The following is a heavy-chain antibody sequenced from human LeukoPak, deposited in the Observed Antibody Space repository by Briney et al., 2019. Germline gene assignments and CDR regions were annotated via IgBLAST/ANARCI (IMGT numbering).Heavy chain of an antibody. D-gene: IGHD5-12*01. J-gene: IGHJ3*02. Sequence: SETLSLSCTVSAASTSHFYWNWIWQPPGKGLEWIGYMHNSGSSKHSPSLKSRVTISIDTSKNQFSLQLTSVTAADTAIYYCARSAEWLRNAFDIWGQGTMVSVSS. CDR2: MHNSGSS. V-gene: IGHV4-59*01. CDR3: ARSAEWLRNAFDI. CDR1: AASTSHFY.